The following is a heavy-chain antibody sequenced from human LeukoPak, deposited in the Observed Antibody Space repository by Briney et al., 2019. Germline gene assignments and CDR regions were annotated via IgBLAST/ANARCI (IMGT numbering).Heavy chain of an antibody. J-gene: IGHJ6*03. CDR1: GFTFSSYA. CDR2: ISSNGGST. D-gene: IGHD6-6*01. Sequence: PGGSLRLSCAASGFTFSSYAMHWVRQAPGKGLEYVSAISSNGGSTYYANSVKGRFTISRDNSKNTLYLQMGSLRAEDMAVYYCARESFRPSSSSRDYYYYYMDVWGKGTTVTVSS. V-gene: IGHV3-64*01. CDR3: ARESFRPSSSSRDYYYYYMDV.